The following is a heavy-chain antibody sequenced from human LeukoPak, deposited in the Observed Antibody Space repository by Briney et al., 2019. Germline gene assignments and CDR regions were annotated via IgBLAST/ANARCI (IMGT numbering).Heavy chain of an antibody. V-gene: IGHV3-21*04. Sequence: GGSLRLSCAASGFTFSSYSMNWVRQAPGKGLEWVSSISSSSSYIYYADSVKGRFTISRDNAKNSLYLQMNSLRAEDTAVYYCAKDDSSGYFDYWGQGTLVTVSS. J-gene: IGHJ4*02. D-gene: IGHD3-22*01. CDR2: ISSSSSYI. CDR3: AKDDSSGYFDY. CDR1: GFTFSSYS.